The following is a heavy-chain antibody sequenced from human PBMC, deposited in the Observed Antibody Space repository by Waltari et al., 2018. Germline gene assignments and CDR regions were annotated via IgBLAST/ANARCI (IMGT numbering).Heavy chain of an antibody. D-gene: IGHD3-10*01. Sequence: EVQLVESGGGLVQPGGSLRLSCAASGFTFSSYEMTWVRQAPGKGLEWVSYISSSGSTIYYADSVKGRFTISRDNAKNSLYLQMNSLRAEDTAVYYCASLSSGLQVSVYWGQGTLVTVSS. CDR1: GFTFSSYE. J-gene: IGHJ4*02. CDR3: ASLSSGLQVSVY. V-gene: IGHV3-48*03. CDR2: ISSSGSTI.